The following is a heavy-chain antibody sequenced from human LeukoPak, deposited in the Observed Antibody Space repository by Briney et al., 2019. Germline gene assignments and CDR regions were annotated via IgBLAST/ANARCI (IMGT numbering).Heavy chain of an antibody. Sequence: GGSLRLSCAASGFTFSSYAMSWVRQGPGKGLEWVSAISGSGGSTYYADSVKGRFTISRDNSKNTLYLQMNSLNIEDTAVYYCASAAATKTNLRLVDYWGQGTLFTVSS. J-gene: IGHJ4*02. CDR2: ISGSGGST. D-gene: IGHD1-1*01. V-gene: IGHV3-23*01. CDR1: GFTFSSYA. CDR3: ASAAATKTNLRLVDY.